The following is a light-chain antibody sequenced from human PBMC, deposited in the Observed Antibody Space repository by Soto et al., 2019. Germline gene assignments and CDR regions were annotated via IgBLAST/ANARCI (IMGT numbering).Light chain of an antibody. CDR2: EVS. V-gene: IGLV2-14*03. CDR1: SSDIGGFNY. J-gene: IGLJ2*01. Sequence: QSALTQPASVSGSPGQSIAISCTGSSSDIGGFNYVSWYQQHPGKAPKLMIYEVSHRPSGISDRFSGSKSGNTASLTISGLQAEDEADYYCSSYTTSTTLAFGGGTQLTVL. CDR3: SSYTTSTTLA.